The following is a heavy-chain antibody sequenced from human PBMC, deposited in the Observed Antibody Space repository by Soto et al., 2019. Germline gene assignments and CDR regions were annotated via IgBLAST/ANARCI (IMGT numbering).Heavy chain of an antibody. CDR2: INHSGGT. D-gene: IGHD1-1*01. CDR3: ARGVGKTDYYYSYMDV. Sequence: QVQLQHWGAGLLKPSETLSLTCAVYGGPFSGYYWSWIRQPPGKGLEWIGEINHSGGTNYTPSLKSRVTISVDTSKNQVSLKLRSVTAADTAVYYCARGVGKTDYYYSYMDVWGKGTPVTVSS. V-gene: IGHV4-34*01. J-gene: IGHJ6*03. CDR1: GGPFSGYY.